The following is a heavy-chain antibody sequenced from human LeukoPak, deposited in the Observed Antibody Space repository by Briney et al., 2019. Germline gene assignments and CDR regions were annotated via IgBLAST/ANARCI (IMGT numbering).Heavy chain of an antibody. CDR1: GFTFDDYA. V-gene: IGHV3-9*01. D-gene: IGHD3-22*01. J-gene: IGHJ4*02. CDR3: AREEKYYYDSSGYLSLPSYYFDY. CDR2: ISWNSGSI. Sequence: GGSLRLSSAASGFTFDDYAMHWVRQAPGKGLEWVSGISWNSGSIGYADSVKGRFTISRDNAKNSLYLQMNSLRAEDTAVYYCAREEKYYYDSSGYLSLPSYYFDYWGQGTLVTVSS.